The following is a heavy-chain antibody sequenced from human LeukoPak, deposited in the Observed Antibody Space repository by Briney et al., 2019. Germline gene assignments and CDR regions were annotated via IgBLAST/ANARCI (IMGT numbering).Heavy chain of an antibody. J-gene: IGHJ3*02. Sequence: GGSLRLSCAASGFTFSSYSMNWVRQAPGKGLEWVSSISSSSSYIYYADSVKGRFTISRDNAKNSLYLQMNSLRAEDTAVYYCARGPHYYYDSSGSVQHAFDIWGQGTMVTVSS. CDR2: ISSSSSYI. D-gene: IGHD3-22*01. CDR1: GFTFSSYS. V-gene: IGHV3-21*01. CDR3: ARGPHYYYDSSGSVQHAFDI.